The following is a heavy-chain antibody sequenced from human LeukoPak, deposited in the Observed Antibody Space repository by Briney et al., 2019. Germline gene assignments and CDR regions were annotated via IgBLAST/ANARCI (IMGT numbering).Heavy chain of an antibody. V-gene: IGHV4-30-2*01. J-gene: IGHJ4*02. CDR2: IYHSGST. D-gene: IGHD1-26*01. CDR3: ARGGSYRVPDY. Sequence: SQTLSLTCAVSGGSISSGGYSWSWIRQPPGKGLEWIGYIYHSGSTYYNPSLKSRVTISVDRSMNQFSLKLSSVTAADTAVYYCARGGSYRVPDYWGQGTLVTVSS. CDR1: GGSISSGGYS.